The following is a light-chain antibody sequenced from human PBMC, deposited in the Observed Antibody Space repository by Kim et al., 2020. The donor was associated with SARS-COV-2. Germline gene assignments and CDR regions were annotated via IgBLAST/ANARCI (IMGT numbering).Light chain of an antibody. CDR2: GKN. CDR3: NSRDSSGNHLYV. CDR1: SHRSYY. V-gene: IGLV3-19*01. Sequence: LGQTVSITCQGESHRSYYASWYQQKPGQAPVVVIYGKNNRPSGIPDRFSGSSSGNTASLTITGAQAEDEADYYCNSRDSSGNHLYVFGTGTKVTVL. J-gene: IGLJ1*01.